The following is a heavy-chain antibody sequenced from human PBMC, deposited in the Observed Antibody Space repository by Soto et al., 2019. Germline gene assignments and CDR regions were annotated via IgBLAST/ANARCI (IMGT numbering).Heavy chain of an antibody. Sequence: EVQLVESGGGLVQPGGSLRLSCAASGFTLSSYEMNWVRQAPGKGLEWVSYISSSGSTIYYADSVKGRFTISRDSSKNSLYLQMNSLRPEDTAVYYCARAGTESAFDIWGQGTMVAVSS. V-gene: IGHV3-48*03. CDR2: ISSSGSTI. J-gene: IGHJ3*02. D-gene: IGHD3-10*01. CDR3: ARAGTESAFDI. CDR1: GFTLSSYE.